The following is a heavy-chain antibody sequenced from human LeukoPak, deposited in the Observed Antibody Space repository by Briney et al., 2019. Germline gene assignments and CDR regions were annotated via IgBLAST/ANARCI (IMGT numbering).Heavy chain of an antibody. CDR1: GFTFSDYY. CDR3: AKRWSPYYYDSSGYYPVDY. V-gene: IGHV3-23*01. J-gene: IGHJ4*02. CDR2: ISGSGGST. D-gene: IGHD3-22*01. Sequence: PGGSLRLSCAASGFTFSDYYMSWIRQAPGKGLEWVSAISGSGGSTYYADSVKGRFTISRDSSKNTLYLQMNSLRAEDTAVYYCAKRWSPYYYDSSGYYPVDYWGQGTLVTVSS.